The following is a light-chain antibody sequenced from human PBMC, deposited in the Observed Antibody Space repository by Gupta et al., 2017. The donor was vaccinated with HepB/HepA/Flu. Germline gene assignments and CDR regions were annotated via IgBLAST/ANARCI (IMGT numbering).Light chain of an antibody. V-gene: IGLV2-14*03. CDR3: RSYTSSSTWL. Sequence: QSALTQPASVSGSPGQSITLSCTGTSSDVGANAYACWYQQHPGKAPKLIIYDVSSRPSGVSQRFSGSKSGDTASLTISGLQAEDEADYYCRSYTSSSTWLFGGGTRLTVL. J-gene: IGLJ3*02. CDR1: SSDVGANAY. CDR2: DVS.